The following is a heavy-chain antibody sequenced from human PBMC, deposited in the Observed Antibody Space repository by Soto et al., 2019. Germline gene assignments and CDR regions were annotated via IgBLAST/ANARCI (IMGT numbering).Heavy chain of an antibody. CDR2: ISAYNTNT. J-gene: IGHJ4*02. CDR1: GYTFTSDH. CDR3: ARDTPPTDY. Sequence: QVQLMQSGAEVKKPGASVKVSCKTSGYTFTSDHISWVRQAPGQGLEWMGWISAYNTNTNYAQKFQGRVTMTTDTLTSTAYMELRSLRSDDTAVYYCARDTPPTDYWGQGTLVTVSS. V-gene: IGHV1-18*01.